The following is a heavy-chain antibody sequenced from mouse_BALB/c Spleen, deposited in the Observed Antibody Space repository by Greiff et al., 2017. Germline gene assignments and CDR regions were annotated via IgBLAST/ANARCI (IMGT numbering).Heavy chain of an antibody. D-gene: IGHD2-10*02. CDR1: GYSFTSYW. J-gene: IGHJ3*01. CDR3: CPVQDEGYGNWAFAY. V-gene: IGHV1S82*01. CDR2: IHPSDSET. Sequence: QVQLKQPGAELVRPGASVKLSCKASGYSFTSYWMNWVKQRPGQGLEWIGMIHPSDSETRLNQKFKDKATLTVDKSSSTAYMQLSSPTSEDSAVYYCCPVQDEGYGNWAFAYWGQGTLVTVSA.